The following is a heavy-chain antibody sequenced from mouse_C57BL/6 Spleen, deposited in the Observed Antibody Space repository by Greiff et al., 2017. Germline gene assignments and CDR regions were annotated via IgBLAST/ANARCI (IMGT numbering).Heavy chain of an antibody. V-gene: IGHV1-9*01. J-gene: IGHJ4*01. Sequence: QVQLQQSGAELMKPGASVKLSCKATGYTFTGYWIEWVKQRPGHGLEWIGEILPGSGSTNYNEKFKGKATFTADKSSNTAYMQLSSLTTEDSAIYYCARRSYYDYGPYYYAMDYWGQGTSVTVSS. D-gene: IGHD2-4*01. CDR2: ILPGSGST. CDR1: GYTFTGYW. CDR3: ARRSYYDYGPYYYAMDY.